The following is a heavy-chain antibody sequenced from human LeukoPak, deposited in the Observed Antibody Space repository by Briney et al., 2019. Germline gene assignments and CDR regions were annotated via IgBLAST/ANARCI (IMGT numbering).Heavy chain of an antibody. J-gene: IGHJ4*02. Sequence: GGSLRLSCAASGFTFDDYAMHWVRHAPGKGLEWVSGISWNSRSISYADSVKGRFTISRDNAKNSLYLQMNSLRAEDTALYYCAKDAWLLIRYAFDYWGQGTLVTVSS. CDR1: GFTFDDYA. CDR2: ISWNSRSI. V-gene: IGHV3-9*01. CDR3: AKDAWLLIRYAFDY. D-gene: IGHD3-9*01.